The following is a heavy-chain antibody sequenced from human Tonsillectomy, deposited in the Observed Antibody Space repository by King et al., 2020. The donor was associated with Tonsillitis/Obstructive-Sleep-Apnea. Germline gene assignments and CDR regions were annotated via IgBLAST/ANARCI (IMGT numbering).Heavy chain of an antibody. CDR3: ATTSPPLYDSSGYSDAFDI. CDR2: IYYSGGT. Sequence: LQLQESGPGLVKPSETLSLTCTVSGGSISSSSSYWGWIRQPPGKGLEWIGTIYYSGGTYYNPSLKSRVTISVDTSKNQFSLKLSSVTAADTAVYYCATTSPPLYDSSGYSDAFDIWGQGTMVTVSS. D-gene: IGHD3-22*01. V-gene: IGHV4-39*01. CDR1: GGSISSSSSY. J-gene: IGHJ3*02.